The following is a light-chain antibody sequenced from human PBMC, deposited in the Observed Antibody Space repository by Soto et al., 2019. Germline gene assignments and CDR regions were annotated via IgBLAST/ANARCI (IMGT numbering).Light chain of an antibody. CDR1: SSDVGGYNY. J-gene: IGLJ1*01. V-gene: IGLV2-14*01. Sequence: QSALTQPASVSGSPGQSITISCTGTSSDVGGYNYVSWYQRHPGKAPKLMIYDVSNRPSGVSNRFSGSKSGNTASLTISGLQAEDEADYYCSSYTSSSIPYVFGTGTKLTVL. CDR2: DVS. CDR3: SSYTSSSIPYV.